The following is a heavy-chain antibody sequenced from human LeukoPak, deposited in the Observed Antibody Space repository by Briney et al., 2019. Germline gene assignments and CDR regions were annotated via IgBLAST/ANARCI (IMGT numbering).Heavy chain of an antibody. CDR2: IDPSDSYT. V-gene: IGHV5-10-1*01. J-gene: IGHJ4*02. CDR1: GYTFTNHW. CDR3: ARAPDSDSGYDYFDY. Sequence: GESLKISCKGSGYTFTNHWISWVRQMPGKGLEWMGKIDPSDSYTNYSPSFQGHVTISADKSISTAYLQWSSLKASDTALYYCARAPDSDSGYDYFDYWGQGTLVTVSS. D-gene: IGHD5-12*01.